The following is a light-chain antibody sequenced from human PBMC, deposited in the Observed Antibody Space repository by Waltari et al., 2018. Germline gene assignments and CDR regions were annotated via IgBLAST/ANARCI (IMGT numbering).Light chain of an antibody. CDR2: AAS. CDR1: QSISSY. Sequence: DIQMTQSPSSLSASVGDRVTITCRASQSISSYLNWYQQKPGKAPKLLIYAASSLQSGVPSRFSGSGSGTYFTLTISSLQPEDFATYYFQQSYSTPRWTFGQGTKVEIK. V-gene: IGKV1-39*01. CDR3: QQSYSTPRWT. J-gene: IGKJ1*01.